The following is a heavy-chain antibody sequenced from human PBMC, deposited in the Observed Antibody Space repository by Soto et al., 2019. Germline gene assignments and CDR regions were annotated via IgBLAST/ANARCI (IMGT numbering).Heavy chain of an antibody. V-gene: IGHV3-23*01. CDR3: AKVGPSYYYGMDV. D-gene: IGHD1-26*01. CDR2: ISGSGRTI. J-gene: IGHJ6*02. Sequence: GGSLRLSCAASGLDFSSEVMCWVRQAPGKGLEWVSSISGSGRTIYHADSMRGRFAISRDNSKNSLYLQLNNLRVDDTAVYYCAKVGPSYYYGMDVWGLGTTVTVSS. CDR1: GLDFSSEV.